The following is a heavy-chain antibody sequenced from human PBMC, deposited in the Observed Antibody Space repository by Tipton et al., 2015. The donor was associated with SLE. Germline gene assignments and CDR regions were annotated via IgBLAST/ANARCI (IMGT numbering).Heavy chain of an antibody. D-gene: IGHD5-12*01. V-gene: IGHV4-39*02. J-gene: IGHJ1*01. Sequence: TLSLTCSVSGVSLSTFRYHWGWIRQSPGQGLDWVGSLYVGWGTYFHPSLKSRASISADPSKNHFSLKLNSVTAADTAVYYCATNGHGETYEFFTGYLRHWGQGTLVTVSS. CDR3: ATNGHGETYEFFTGYLRH. CDR1: GVSLSTFRYH. CDR2: LYVGWGT.